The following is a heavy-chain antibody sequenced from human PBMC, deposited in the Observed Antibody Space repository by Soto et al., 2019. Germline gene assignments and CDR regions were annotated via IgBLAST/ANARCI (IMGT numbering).Heavy chain of an antibody. CDR2: IYSGGST. CDR1: GFTVSGTY. J-gene: IGHJ4*02. Sequence: EVQLVESGGALIQPGGSLRLSCAASGFTVSGTYMSWVRQAPGKGPEWVSIIYSGGSTYYADSVNGRFTISRDNSKNTLYLQMDSLRAEDTAVYFCASNYYGARYFDYWGQGTLVTVSS. D-gene: IGHD3-10*01. CDR3: ASNYYGARYFDY. V-gene: IGHV3-53*01.